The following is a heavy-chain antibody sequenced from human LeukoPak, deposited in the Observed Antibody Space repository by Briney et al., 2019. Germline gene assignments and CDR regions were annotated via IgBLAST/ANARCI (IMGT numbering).Heavy chain of an antibody. J-gene: IGHJ4*02. CDR2: IYYSGST. CDR3: ARGHAAVASEGFDF. CDR1: GGSISSYY. Sequence: SETLSLTCTVSGGSISSYYWSWIRQPPGKGLEWIGYIYYSGSTNYNPSLKSRVTISVDTSKNQFSLTLSSVTAADTAVYYCARGHAAVASEGFDFWGQGTLVTVSS. V-gene: IGHV4-59*12. D-gene: IGHD6-19*01.